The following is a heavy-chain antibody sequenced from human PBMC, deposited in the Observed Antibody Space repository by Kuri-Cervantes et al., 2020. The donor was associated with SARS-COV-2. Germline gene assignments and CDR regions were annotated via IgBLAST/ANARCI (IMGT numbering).Heavy chain of an antibody. Sequence: ETLSLTCAASGFTFSSYWMHWVRQAPGKGLVWVSRINSDGSSTSYADSVKGRFTISRDNAKNSLYLQMNSLRAEDTAVYYCARVSGSYSILYFDYWGQGTLVTVSS. D-gene: IGHD1-26*01. CDR2: INSDGSST. CDR1: GFTFSSYW. CDR3: ARVSGSYSILYFDY. J-gene: IGHJ4*02. V-gene: IGHV3-74*01.